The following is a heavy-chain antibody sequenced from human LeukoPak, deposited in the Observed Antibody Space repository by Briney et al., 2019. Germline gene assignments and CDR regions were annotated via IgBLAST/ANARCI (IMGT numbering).Heavy chain of an antibody. CDR2: MNPNSGNS. CDR3: ARVGGWELRDDIDY. Sequence: ASVKVSCKASGYTFTSYDINWVRQATGQGLEWMGWMNPNSGNSGYAQKFQGRVTITADKSTSTAYMELSSLRSEDTAVYYCARVGGWELRDDIDYWGQGTLVTVSS. CDR1: GYTFTSYD. V-gene: IGHV1-8*01. J-gene: IGHJ4*02. D-gene: IGHD1-26*01.